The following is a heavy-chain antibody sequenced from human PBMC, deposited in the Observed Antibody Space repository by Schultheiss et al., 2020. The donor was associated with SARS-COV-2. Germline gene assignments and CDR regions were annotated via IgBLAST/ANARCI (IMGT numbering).Heavy chain of an antibody. D-gene: IGHD2-2*01. V-gene: IGHV3-48*02. J-gene: IGHJ4*02. Sequence: GGSLRLSCAASGFTFSSYAMHWVRQAPGKGLEWVSYISSSSTTIYYADSVKGRFTISRDNAKNSLYLQMNSLRDEDTAVYYCARARCSSTTCLRGIGYYFDYWGQGALVTVSS. CDR3: ARARCSSTTCLRGIGYYFDY. CDR1: GFTFSSYA. CDR2: ISSSSTTI.